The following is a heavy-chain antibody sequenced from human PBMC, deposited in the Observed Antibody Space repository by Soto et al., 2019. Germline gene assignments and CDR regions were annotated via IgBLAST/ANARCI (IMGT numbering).Heavy chain of an antibody. D-gene: IGHD4-4*01. CDR1: GYSFTSYW. CDR2: IDPSDSYT. V-gene: IGHV5-10-1*03. CDR3: ARQTFDYKATLSYYGIDV. J-gene: IGHJ6*02. Sequence: EVQLVQSGAEVKKPGESLRISCKGSGYSFTSYWISWVRPMPGKGLEWMGRIDPSDSYTNYSPSCQGHVTIAADKSIITAYRQRSSHKASDTAMYYCARQTFDYKATLSYYGIDVWGQGTTVTVSS.